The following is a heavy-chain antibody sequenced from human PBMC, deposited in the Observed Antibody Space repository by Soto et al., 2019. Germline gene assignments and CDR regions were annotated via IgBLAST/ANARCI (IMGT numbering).Heavy chain of an antibody. CDR2: IYHSGST. J-gene: IGHJ4*02. D-gene: IGHD3-22*01. CDR3: AKDTYYHDRSGYYIFDY. CDR1: GGSISSSYW. Sequence: SETLSLTCAVSGGSISSSYWWSWVRQPPGKGLEWIGEIYHSGSTNYNTSLKSRVTISVDNSKNTLYLQMNSLRAEDTAVYYCAKDTYYHDRSGYYIFDYWGQGTPVTVSS. V-gene: IGHV4-4*02.